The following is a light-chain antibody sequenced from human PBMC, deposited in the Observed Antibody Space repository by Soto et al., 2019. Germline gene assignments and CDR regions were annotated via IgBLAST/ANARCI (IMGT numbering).Light chain of an antibody. CDR1: QGIANF. CDR3: QQLNSFPIP. V-gene: IGKV1-9*01. CDR2: AAS. Sequence: IQLTQSPSSLSASVGDRVTISCRASQGIANFLAWYQQKPGKAPKLLIYAASTLQSGVPSRFSGSASATVFTRTIRSRLFEDFGTYYCQQLNSFPIPFGPGTKVDIK. J-gene: IGKJ3*01.